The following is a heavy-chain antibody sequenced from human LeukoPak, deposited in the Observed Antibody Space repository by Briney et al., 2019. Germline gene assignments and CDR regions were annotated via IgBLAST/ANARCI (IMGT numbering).Heavy chain of an antibody. CDR3: ARAKGVYAILGYYFDY. CDR2: IKQDGSEK. D-gene: IGHD2-8*01. CDR1: GFTFSSYW. J-gene: IGHJ4*02. Sequence: GGSLRLSCAASGFTFSSYWMSWVRQAPGKGLEWVANIKQDGSEKYYVNSVKGRFTISRDNAKNSLYLQMNSLRAEDTAVYYCARAKGVYAILGYYFDYWGQGTLVTVSS. V-gene: IGHV3-7*01.